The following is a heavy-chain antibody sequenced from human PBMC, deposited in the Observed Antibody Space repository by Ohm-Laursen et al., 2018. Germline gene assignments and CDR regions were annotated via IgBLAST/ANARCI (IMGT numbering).Heavy chain of an antibody. D-gene: IGHD1-26*01. CDR3: AGRGY. Sequence: SDTLSLTCTISGGAISSYYWSWIRQPAGKGLEWIGRINISGTNYNPSLKGRVTMSVDTSKNQFSLNRSSVTAADTAVYYCAGRGYWGQGTLVTVSS. CDR2: INISGT. V-gene: IGHV4-4*07. CDR1: GGAISSYY. J-gene: IGHJ4*02.